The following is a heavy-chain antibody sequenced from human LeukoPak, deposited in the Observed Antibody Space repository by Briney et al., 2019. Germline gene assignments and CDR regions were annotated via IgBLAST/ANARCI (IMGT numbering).Heavy chain of an antibody. CDR2: INPNSGGT. J-gene: IGHJ6*03. Sequence: ASVKVSCKASGYTFTGYYMHWVRQAPGQGLEWMGRINPNSGGTNYAQKFQGRVTMTRDTSISTAYMELSRLRSDDTAVYYCACGSPTSYNYYYYYMDVWGKGTTVTVSS. D-gene: IGHD2-21*01. V-gene: IGHV1-2*06. CDR3: ACGSPTSYNYYYYYMDV. CDR1: GYTFTGYY.